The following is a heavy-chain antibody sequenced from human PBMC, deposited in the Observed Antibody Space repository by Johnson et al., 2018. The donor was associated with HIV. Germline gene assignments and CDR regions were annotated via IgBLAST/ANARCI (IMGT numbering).Heavy chain of an antibody. J-gene: IGHJ3*02. CDR1: GFTLSNYW. Sequence: VQLVESGGGLVQPGGSLRLSCAASGFTLSNYWTAWVRQAPGKGLEWVANIKQDGTEKYYVDSVKGRFTISRDNAKNSLYLQMNSLRVEDTGVFYCAIHPLAQAAFDIWGQGTMVTVSS. CDR2: IKQDGTEK. CDR3: AIHPLAQAAFDI. V-gene: IGHV3-7*01.